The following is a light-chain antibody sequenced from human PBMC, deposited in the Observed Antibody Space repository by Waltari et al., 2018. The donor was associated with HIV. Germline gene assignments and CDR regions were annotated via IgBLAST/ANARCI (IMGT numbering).Light chain of an antibody. Sequence: SALTQPASVSGSPGQSITISCTGTTSDVVAYNFVSWYQQHPGPAPKLIIFEVNDRPSGVSTRYSGSKSGNTASLTISGLQPDDEGDYYCSSYSNNSTLVIFGGGTKLTVL. CDR1: TSDVVAYNF. CDR2: EVN. V-gene: IGLV2-14*01. CDR3: SSYSNNSTLVI. J-gene: IGLJ2*01.